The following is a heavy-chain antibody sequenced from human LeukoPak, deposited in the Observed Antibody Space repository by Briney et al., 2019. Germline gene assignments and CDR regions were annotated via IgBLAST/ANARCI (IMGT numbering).Heavy chain of an antibody. J-gene: IGHJ4*02. Sequence: GGSLRLSCAASGFSLSTYSMNWVRQAPGKGLEWVSYISVGGSSIYYADSVRGRFTISRDNAKNSVYLQMNSLRADDTAVYYCARVVGGWLQYYPDYWGQGTLLIVSS. V-gene: IGHV3-48*04. CDR1: GFSLSTYS. CDR2: ISVGGSSI. CDR3: ARVVGGWLQYYPDY. D-gene: IGHD5-24*01.